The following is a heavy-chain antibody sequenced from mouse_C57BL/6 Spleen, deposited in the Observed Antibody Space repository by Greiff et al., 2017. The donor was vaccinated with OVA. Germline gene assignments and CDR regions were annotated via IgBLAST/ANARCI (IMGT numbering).Heavy chain of an antibody. CDR1: GFTITDYY. J-gene: IGHJ3*01. CDR3: NYNNPVAY. CDR2: IDPEDGDT. V-gene: IGHV14-1*01. D-gene: IGHD1-3*01. Sequence: EVQLQQSGAELVRPGASVKLSCTASGFTITDYYMHWVKQRPEQGLEWIGRIDPEDGDTEYAPKFQCKATMTADTSSNTAYLQLSSQTSEDTAVYYCNYNNPVAYWGQGTLVTVSA.